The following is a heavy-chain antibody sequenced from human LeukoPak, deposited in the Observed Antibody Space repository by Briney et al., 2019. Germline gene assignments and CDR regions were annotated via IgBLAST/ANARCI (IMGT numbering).Heavy chain of an antibody. V-gene: IGHV1-69*06. D-gene: IGHD4-17*01. CDR2: IIPIFGTA. CDR1: GGTFSSYA. CDR3: ARVTTVTYFDY. Sequence: ASVKVSCKASGGTFSSYAISWVRQAPGQGLEWMGGIIPIFGTANYAQKFQGRVTITADKSTSTAYMELSSLRSEDTAVYYCARVTTVTYFDYWGQGTLVTVSS. J-gene: IGHJ4*02.